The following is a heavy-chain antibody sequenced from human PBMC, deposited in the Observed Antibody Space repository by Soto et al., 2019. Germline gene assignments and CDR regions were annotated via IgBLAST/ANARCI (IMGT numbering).Heavy chain of an antibody. CDR1: GFTFSSYD. J-gene: IGHJ3*02. CDR2: IGTAGDT. Sequence: GGSLRLSCAASGFTFSSYDMHWVRQATGKGLEWVSAIGTAGDTYYPGSVKGRFTISRENAKNSLYLQMNSLRAGDTAVYYCARGGRQQLANHAFDIWGQGTMVTVSS. D-gene: IGHD6-13*01. CDR3: ARGGRQQLANHAFDI. V-gene: IGHV3-13*01.